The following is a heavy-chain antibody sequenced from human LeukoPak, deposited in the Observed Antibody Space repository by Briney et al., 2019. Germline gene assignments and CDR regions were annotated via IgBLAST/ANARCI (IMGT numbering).Heavy chain of an antibody. CDR1: GGSISSGTYY. V-gene: IGHV4-61*02. Sequence: SETLSLTCTVSGGSISSGTYYWSWIRQPAGKGLEWIGRIYTSGSTNYNPSLKSRVTISVDTSKNQFSLKVRSVTAADTAVYYCARSSLGAAAGDSRIYYNYYMDVWGKGTTVAISS. CDR2: IYTSGST. D-gene: IGHD6-13*01. CDR3: ARSSLGAAAGDSRIYYNYYMDV. J-gene: IGHJ6*03.